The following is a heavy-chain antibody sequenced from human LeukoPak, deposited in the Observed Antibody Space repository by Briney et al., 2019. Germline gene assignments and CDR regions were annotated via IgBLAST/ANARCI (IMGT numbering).Heavy chain of an antibody. Sequence: SETLSLTCTVSGGSINNYYWSWIRQPPGKGLEWIGYIYTSGSTNYNPSLKSRVTISVDTSKNQFSLKLSSVTAADTAVYYCARHGSEDTAMVYFDYWGQGTLVTVSS. J-gene: IGHJ4*02. CDR3: ARHGSEDTAMVYFDY. D-gene: IGHD5-18*01. V-gene: IGHV4-4*09. CDR2: IYTSGST. CDR1: GGSINNYY.